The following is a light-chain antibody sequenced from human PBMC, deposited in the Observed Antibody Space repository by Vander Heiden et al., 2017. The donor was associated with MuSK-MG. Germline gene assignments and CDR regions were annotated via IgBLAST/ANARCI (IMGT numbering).Light chain of an antibody. CDR3: QHSY. V-gene: IGKV1-39*01. J-gene: IGKJ3*01. CDR2: EAS. CDR1: QRISRY. Sequence: DIQLTQSPSSLSASVGDRVIITCRASQRISRYLNWYQQKPGKAPKLLIYEASSLQSGAPARIGGSGISQEFTLTMTNVQPEAFATYYCQHSYIGTGT.